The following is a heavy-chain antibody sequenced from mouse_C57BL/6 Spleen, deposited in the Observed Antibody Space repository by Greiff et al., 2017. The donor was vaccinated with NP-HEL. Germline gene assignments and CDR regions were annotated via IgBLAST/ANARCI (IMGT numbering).Heavy chain of an antibody. D-gene: IGHD1-1*01. J-gene: IGHJ2*01. CDR3: ARITTPLDY. Sequence: QVQLQQPGAELVRPGTSVKLSCKASGYTFTSYWMHWIKQRPGQGLEWIGVIDPSDSYTNYNQKFKGKATLTVDTSSSTAYMQLSSLTSEDSAVYYCARITTPLDYWGQGTTLTVSS. CDR1: GYTFTSYW. CDR2: IDPSDSYT. V-gene: IGHV1-59*01.